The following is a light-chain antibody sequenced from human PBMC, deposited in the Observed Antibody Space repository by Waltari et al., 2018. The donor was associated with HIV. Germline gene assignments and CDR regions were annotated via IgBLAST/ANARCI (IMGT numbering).Light chain of an antibody. CDR1: QTISSY. Sequence: DIQMTQSPSSLSASVGDRVTITCRASQTISSYLNWYQQKPGKAPMLLIYGASTLHSGVPSMFSGSGSGTDFTLTISSLQPEDFATYYCQQSYSTPRTCGQGTKLEIK. V-gene: IGKV1-39*01. CDR2: GAS. J-gene: IGKJ2*01. CDR3: QQSYSTPRT.